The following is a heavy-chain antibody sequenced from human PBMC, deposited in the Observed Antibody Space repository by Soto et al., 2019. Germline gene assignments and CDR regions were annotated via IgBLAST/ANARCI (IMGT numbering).Heavy chain of an antibody. J-gene: IGHJ1*01. CDR3: VKDESINWYSGHFRH. V-gene: IGHV3-9*01. D-gene: IGHD6-13*01. Sequence: EVQLVESGGGLVQPGRSVRLSCAASGFTFDDYAMHWVRQVPGKGLEWVSGINWNSGSIGYGDSVKGRFAISRDNAKNSLHLQMNSLSAEDTAFYYCVKDESINWYSGHFRHWGQGTLVTVSS. CDR2: INWNSGSI. CDR1: GFTFDDYA.